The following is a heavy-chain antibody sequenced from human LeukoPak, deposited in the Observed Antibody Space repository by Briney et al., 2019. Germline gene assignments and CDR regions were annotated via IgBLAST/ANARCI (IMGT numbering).Heavy chain of an antibody. Sequence: PGGSLRLSCAASGFTFSSYAMNWVRQAPGKGLEWVSAISGSGGGTYYADSVKGRFTISRDNSDNTLYLQMNSLRVEDTAVYYCAKYSGGSYLTLRSDYWGQGTLVTASS. CDR2: ISGSGGGT. V-gene: IGHV3-23*01. D-gene: IGHD1-26*01. J-gene: IGHJ4*02. CDR1: GFTFSSYA. CDR3: AKYSGGSYLTLRSDY.